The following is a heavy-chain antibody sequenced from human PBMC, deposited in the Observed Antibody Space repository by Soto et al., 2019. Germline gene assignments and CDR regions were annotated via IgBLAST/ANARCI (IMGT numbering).Heavy chain of an antibody. J-gene: IGHJ4*02. CDR2: IYWNDDK. CDR1: GFSLSTSGVS. V-gene: IGHV2-5*01. CDR3: AQRTRTSVT. D-gene: IGHD4-17*01. Sequence: QITLKESGPTLVKPTQTLTLTCTFSGFSLSTSGVSVGWIRQPPGKALEWLALIYWNDDKRYSPSLKTRRTITKDTSKNQVVLTMTNMDPVDTATYYCAQRTRTSVTWGQGTLVTVSS.